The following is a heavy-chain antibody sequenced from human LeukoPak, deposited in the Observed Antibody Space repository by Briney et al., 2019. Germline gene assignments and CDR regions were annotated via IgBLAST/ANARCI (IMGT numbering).Heavy chain of an antibody. CDR2: ISSSSSYI. J-gene: IGHJ4*02. V-gene: IGHV3-21*04. D-gene: IGHD1-26*01. Sequence: GGSLRLSCAASGFTFSSYSMNWVRQAPGKGLEWVSSISSSSSYIYYADSVKGRFTISRDNAKNSLYLQMNSLRAEDTAVYYCARGPTDSGSYGPYFDYWGQGTLVTVSS. CDR3: ARGPTDSGSYGPYFDY. CDR1: GFTFSSYS.